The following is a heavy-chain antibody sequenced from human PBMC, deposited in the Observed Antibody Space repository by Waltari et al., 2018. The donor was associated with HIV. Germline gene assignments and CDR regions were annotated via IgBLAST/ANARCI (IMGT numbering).Heavy chain of an antibody. Sequence: EVQMVESGGGWVQPGGSLRLSCHASGATFSSYEMNWVRQAPGKGLEWVSYISSSGGIKYYADSVKGRFTISRDNAKNSLYLQMTSLRAEDTAFYYCARVLWPTVTYEDYWGQGTLVTVSS. D-gene: IGHD4-17*01. J-gene: IGHJ4*02. CDR3: ARVLWPTVTYEDY. V-gene: IGHV3-48*03. CDR1: GATFSSYE. CDR2: ISSSGGIK.